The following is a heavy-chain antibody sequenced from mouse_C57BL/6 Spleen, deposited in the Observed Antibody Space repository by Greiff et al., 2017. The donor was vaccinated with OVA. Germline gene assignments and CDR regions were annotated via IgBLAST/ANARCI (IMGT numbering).Heavy chain of an antibody. V-gene: IGHV1-26*01. CDR3: ARGSSGYVGY. Sequence: VQLQQSGPELVKPGASVKISCKASGYTFTDYYMNWVKQSHGKSLEWIGDINPNNGGTSYNQKFKGKATLTVDKSSSTAYMELRSLTSEDSAVYYCARGSSGYVGYWGQGTTLTVSS. CDR2: INPNNGGT. D-gene: IGHD3-2*02. J-gene: IGHJ2*01. CDR1: GYTFTDYY.